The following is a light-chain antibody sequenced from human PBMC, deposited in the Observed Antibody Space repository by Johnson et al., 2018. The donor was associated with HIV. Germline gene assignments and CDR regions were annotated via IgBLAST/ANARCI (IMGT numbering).Light chain of an antibody. Sequence: HSVLTQPPSVSAAPGQRVTISCSGSTSNFENYYVSWYQHLPGTAPKLLIYDNNKRPSGIPDRFSGSKSGTSATLGITGLQTGDEAAYYCGTWDSSLSAHNYVFGTGTKFTVL. CDR1: TSNFENYY. CDR3: GTWDSSLSAHNYV. V-gene: IGLV1-51*01. J-gene: IGLJ1*01. CDR2: DNN.